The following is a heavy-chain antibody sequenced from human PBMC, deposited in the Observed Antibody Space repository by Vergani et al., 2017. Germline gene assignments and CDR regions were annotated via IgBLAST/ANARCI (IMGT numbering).Heavy chain of an antibody. CDR3: ARVTVTTEGYYYYYYMDV. D-gene: IGHD4-17*01. V-gene: IGHV1-8*01. J-gene: IGHJ6*03. Sequence: QVQLVQSGAEVKKPGASVKVSCKASGYTFTSYDINWVRQATGQGLEWMGWMNPNSGNTGYAQKFQGRVTMTRNTSISTAYMELSSMRSEDTAVYYCARVTVTTEGYYYYYYMDVWGKGTTVTVSS. CDR2: MNPNSGNT. CDR1: GYTFTSYD.